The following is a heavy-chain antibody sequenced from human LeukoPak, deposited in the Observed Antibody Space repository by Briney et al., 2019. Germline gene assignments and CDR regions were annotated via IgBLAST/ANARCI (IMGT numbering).Heavy chain of an antibody. D-gene: IGHD3-16*01. Sequence: PGGSLRLSCAASGFTFEDYAMHWVRQAPGKGLEWVSLISGDGSSTYYADSVRGRFTISRDNSKDSLYLRMNSPRPEDTAFYRCAKSRDFADYGSLDSWGQGTLVIVSS. J-gene: IGHJ4*02. CDR1: GFTFEDYA. CDR2: ISGDGSST. CDR3: AKSRDFADYGSLDS. V-gene: IGHV3-43*02.